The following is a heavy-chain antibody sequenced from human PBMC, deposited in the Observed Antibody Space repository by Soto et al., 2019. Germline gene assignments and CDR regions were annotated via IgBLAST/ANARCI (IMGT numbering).Heavy chain of an antibody. J-gene: IGHJ4*02. V-gene: IGHV3-23*01. D-gene: IGHD3-10*01. Sequence: EVRLLESGGGLVQPGGSLRLSCAASGFTFSVYAMSWVRQAPGKGLEWVSGISGSGDSTHYADSVKGRFTVSRDNSKSMLYLQTYGLRAEDTAIYYCAKALYGGFTYWGQGTLVTVSS. CDR3: AKALYGGFTY. CDR2: ISGSGDST. CDR1: GFTFSVYA.